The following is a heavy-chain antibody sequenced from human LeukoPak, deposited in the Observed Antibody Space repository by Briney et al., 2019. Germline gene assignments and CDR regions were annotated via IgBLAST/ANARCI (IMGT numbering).Heavy chain of an antibody. CDR1: GGTFSSYA. J-gene: IGHJ5*02. CDR2: IIPTLGIA. D-gene: IGHD2-15*01. Sequence: ASVKVSCKASGGTFSSYAISWVRQAPGQGLEWMGRIIPTLGIANYAQKFQGRVTITADKSTSTAYMELSSLRSEDTAEYYCASLVLAAANNWFDPWGQGTLVTVSS. V-gene: IGHV1-69*04. CDR3: ASLVLAAANNWFDP.